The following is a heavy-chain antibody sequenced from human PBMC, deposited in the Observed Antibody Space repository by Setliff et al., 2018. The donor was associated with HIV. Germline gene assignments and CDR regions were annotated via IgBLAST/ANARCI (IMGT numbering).Heavy chain of an antibody. CDR2: IYYTGNS. CDR1: GGSISSTDYY. J-gene: IGHJ6*03. Sequence: LSLTCTVSGGSISSTDYYWAWIRQPPGKGLEWIGSIYYTGNSYYNPSLKSRVTLSVDTSKNQFSLKLTSQTAADTAVYYCARSEVQQLVLSYYYYYMNVWGKGTTVTVSS. D-gene: IGHD6-6*01. V-gene: IGHV4-39*01. CDR3: ARSEVQQLVLSYYYYYMNV.